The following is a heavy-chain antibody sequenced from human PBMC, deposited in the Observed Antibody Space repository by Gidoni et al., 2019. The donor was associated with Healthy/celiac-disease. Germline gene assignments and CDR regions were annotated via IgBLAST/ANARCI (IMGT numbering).Heavy chain of an antibody. CDR1: GGSIRSSSYY. Sequence: QLQLQESGPGLVKPSETLSLTCTVSGGSIRSSSYYWGWIRPPPGQGRDWIGSIYYSGSTYYNPSLKSRVTISVDTSKNQFSLKLSSVTAADTAVYYCASPTPSRLDAFDIWGQGTMVTVSS. D-gene: IGHD3-22*01. J-gene: IGHJ3*02. CDR3: ASPTPSRLDAFDI. CDR2: IYYSGST. V-gene: IGHV4-39*01.